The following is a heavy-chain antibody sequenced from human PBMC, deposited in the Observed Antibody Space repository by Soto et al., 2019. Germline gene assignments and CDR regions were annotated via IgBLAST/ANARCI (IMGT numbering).Heavy chain of an antibody. CDR3: ARVMCGDCSSYYYYSMDV. Sequence: EVQLVESGGGLVKPGGSLRLSCAASGFTFGTYTMSWVRQVPGKGLEWVSSIGTTSSFINYADSVRGRFTISRDNAGDSLYLQMRSLRAEDTAVYYCARVMCGDCSSYYYYSMDVWGQGTTVTVSS. D-gene: IGHD2-21*02. J-gene: IGHJ6*02. V-gene: IGHV3-21*01. CDR2: IGTTSSFI. CDR1: GFTFGTYT.